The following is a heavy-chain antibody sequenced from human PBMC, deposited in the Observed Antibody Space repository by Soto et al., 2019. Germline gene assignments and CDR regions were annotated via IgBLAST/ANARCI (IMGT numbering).Heavy chain of an antibody. J-gene: IGHJ6*02. CDR3: ARDSGGNSENYYGLDV. V-gene: IGHV4-31*03. CDR1: GVSVSSGDYY. CDR2: IDRSGST. Sequence: QVQLQESGPGLVKPSQTLSLSCNVYGVSVSSGDYYWSWIRQHAGGGLEWIGYIDRSGSTYYKPSLRGRVIMSVDTSTNQISLRLLSVTAADTAMYYCARDSGGNSENYYGLDVWGHGTTVGVSS. D-gene: IGHD1-1*01.